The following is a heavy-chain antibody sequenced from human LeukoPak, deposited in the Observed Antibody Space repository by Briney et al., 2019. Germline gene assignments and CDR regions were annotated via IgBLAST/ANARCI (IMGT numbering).Heavy chain of an antibody. V-gene: IGHV3-30*19. J-gene: IGHJ4*02. CDR1: GFTFRNYV. CDR2: ISYDGSNK. CDR3: ARFTLY. Sequence: TGGSLRLSCAASGFTFRNYVMSWVRQAPGKGLEWVAVISYDGSNKYYADSVKGRFTISRDNSKNTLYLQMNSLRAEDTAVYYCARFTLYWGQGTLVTVSS.